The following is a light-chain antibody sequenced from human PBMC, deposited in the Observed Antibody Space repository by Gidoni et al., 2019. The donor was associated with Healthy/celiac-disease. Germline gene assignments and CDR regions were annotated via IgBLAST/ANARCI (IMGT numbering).Light chain of an antibody. CDR1: QSVSSSY. Sequence: ETVLTQSPGTLSLSPGERATLSCRASQSVSSSYLAWYQQKPGQAPRLLIYGASSMATGIPDRFSGSGSGTDFTLTISRLEPEDFAVYYCQQYCSSPRTFGQGTKVEIK. V-gene: IGKV3-20*01. CDR3: QQYCSSPRT. CDR2: GAS. J-gene: IGKJ1*01.